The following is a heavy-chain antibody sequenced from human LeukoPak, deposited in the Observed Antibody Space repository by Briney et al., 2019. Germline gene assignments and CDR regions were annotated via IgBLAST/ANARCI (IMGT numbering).Heavy chain of an antibody. CDR3: ARVGHGYGDYGPYGDFGEYYFDY. J-gene: IGHJ4*02. CDR1: GYTFTSYY. CDR2: INPSGGST. Sequence: ASVKVSCKASGYTFTSYYMHWVRQAPGQGLEWMGIINPSGGSTSYAQKFQGRVTMTRDTSTSTVYMELSSLRSEDTAVYYCARVGHGYGDYGPYGDFGEYYFDYWGQGTLVTVSS. D-gene: IGHD4-17*01. V-gene: IGHV1-46*01.